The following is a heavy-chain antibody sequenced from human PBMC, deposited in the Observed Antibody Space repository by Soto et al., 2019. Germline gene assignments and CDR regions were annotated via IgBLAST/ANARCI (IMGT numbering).Heavy chain of an antibody. V-gene: IGHV3-30*18. CDR1: GFTFSSYG. Sequence: QVQLVESGGGVVQPGRSLRLSCAASGFTFSSYGMHWVRQAPGKGLEWVAVISYDGSNKYYADSVKGRFTISRDNSKNTLYLQMNSLRAEDTAVYYCAKDLLRPNYYYYGMDVWGQGTTVTVSS. CDR3: AKDLLRPNYYYYGMDV. CDR2: ISYDGSNK. J-gene: IGHJ6*02.